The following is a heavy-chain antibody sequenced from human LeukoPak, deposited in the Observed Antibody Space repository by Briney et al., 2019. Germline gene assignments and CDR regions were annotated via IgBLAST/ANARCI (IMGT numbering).Heavy chain of an antibody. CDR2: ISTYNGDT. CDR3: ARNTWDYDFWSGPRGVDAFDI. V-gene: IGHV1-18*01. Sequence: ASVKVSCKASGYTFTSYGISWVRQAPGQGLEWMGWISTYNGDTNYAQKLQGRVTMTTDTSTNTAYMELRSLRSDDTAMYYCARNTWDYDFWSGPRGVDAFDIWGQGTMVTVSS. CDR1: GYTFTSYG. J-gene: IGHJ3*02. D-gene: IGHD3-3*01.